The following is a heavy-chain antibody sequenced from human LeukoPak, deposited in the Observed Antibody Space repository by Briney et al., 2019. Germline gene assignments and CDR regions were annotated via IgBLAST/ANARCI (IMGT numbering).Heavy chain of an antibody. CDR1: GFTFSSYA. V-gene: IGHV3-30*04. D-gene: IGHD1-26*01. Sequence: PGGSLRLSCAASGFTFSSYAMHWVRQAPGKGLEWVAVTSFDGSNKYYADSVKGRFTISRDNSKNTLYLQMNSLRAEDAAVYYCATERGVGAPNWFDPWGQGTLVTVSS. CDR3: ATERGVGAPNWFDP. CDR2: TSFDGSNK. J-gene: IGHJ5*02.